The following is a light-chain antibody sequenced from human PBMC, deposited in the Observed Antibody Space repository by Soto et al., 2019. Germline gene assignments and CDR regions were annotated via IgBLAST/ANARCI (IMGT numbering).Light chain of an antibody. CDR1: QSVSSY. Sequence: EIVLTQSPTTLSLSPGGRATLXXRASQSVSSYLAWYQQKPGQAPRLIXYDASNRATGIPARFSGSGSGTDFTLTISSLEPEDFAVYYCQQRSNWPGITFGQGTRLEIK. CDR2: DAS. J-gene: IGKJ5*01. CDR3: QQRSNWPGIT. V-gene: IGKV3-11*01.